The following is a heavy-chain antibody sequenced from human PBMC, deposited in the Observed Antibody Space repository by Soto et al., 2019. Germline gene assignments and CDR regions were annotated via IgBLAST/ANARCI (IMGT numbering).Heavy chain of an antibody. CDR1: GYSFTSYS. J-gene: IGHJ3*02. D-gene: IGHD1-1*01. CDR2: IYPGDSDT. CDR3: ARFMGEVEPRGRAFDI. Sequence: GVSLKISCKGSGYSFTSYSLGWVRQMPGKGLEWMGIIYPGDSDTRYSPSVQGQVTISADKPISTAYLQWSSLKASDTAMYYCARFMGEVEPRGRAFDIWGQGTMVTVSS. V-gene: IGHV5-51*01.